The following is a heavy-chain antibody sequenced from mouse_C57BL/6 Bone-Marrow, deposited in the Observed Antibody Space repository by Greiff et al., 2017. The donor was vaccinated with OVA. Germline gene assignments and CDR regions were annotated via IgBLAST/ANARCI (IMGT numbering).Heavy chain of an antibody. D-gene: IGHD1-1*01. CDR2: IRNKPNGSTT. CDR1: GFTFTNYY. V-gene: IGHV7-3*01. J-gene: IGHJ2*01. CDR3: ARYKGKLAVDYFDY. Sequence: EVKLMESGGGLVQPGDSLSLSCAASGFTFTNYYMSWVRQPPGKALEWLAFIRNKPNGSTTEYSASVKGRFTISRDNSQSILYLQMNALRAEDNATYYCARYKGKLAVDYFDYWGQGTALTVSS.